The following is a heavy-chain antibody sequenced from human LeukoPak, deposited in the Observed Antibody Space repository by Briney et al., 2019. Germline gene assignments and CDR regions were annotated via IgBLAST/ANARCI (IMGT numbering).Heavy chain of an antibody. CDR2: ISSSSYI. V-gene: IGHV3-21*01. CDR1: GFTFSSYS. J-gene: IGHJ4*02. Sequence: GGSLRLSCAASGFTFSSYSMNWVRQAPGKGLEWVSSISSSSYIYYADSVKGRFTISRDNAKNSLYLQMNSLRVEDTAVYYCARVGTAEGTLEDYWGQGTLVTVSS. D-gene: IGHD6-13*01. CDR3: ARVGTAEGTLEDY.